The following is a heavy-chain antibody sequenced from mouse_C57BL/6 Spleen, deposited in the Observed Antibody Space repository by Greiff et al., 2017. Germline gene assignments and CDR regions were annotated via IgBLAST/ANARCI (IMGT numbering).Heavy chain of an antibody. CDR1: GYTFTDYY. V-gene: IGHV1-76*01. D-gene: IGHD2-3*01. J-gene: IGHJ1*03. CDR2: IYPGSGNT. CDR3: ARYFDGYYGYFDV. Sequence: VQLQQSGAELVRPGASVKLSCKASGYTFTDYYINWVKQRPGQGLEWIARIYPGSGNTYYNEKFKGKATLTAEQSSSTAYMQRSSLTSEDSAVYFCARYFDGYYGYFDVWGTGTTVTVSS.